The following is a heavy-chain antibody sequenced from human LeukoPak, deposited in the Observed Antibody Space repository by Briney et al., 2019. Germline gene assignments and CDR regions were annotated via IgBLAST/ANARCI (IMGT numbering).Heavy chain of an antibody. D-gene: IGHD1-14*01. V-gene: IGHV4-4*07. CDR3: ARDPEGHGNYFDY. Sequence: SETLSLTCTVSGGSISSYFCTWIRQPAGKGLEWIGRIHTSGSTNYNPSLKSRVTMSVDTSKNQFSLKLSSVAAADTAVYYCARDPEGHGNYFDYWGQGALATVSS. J-gene: IGHJ4*02. CDR2: IHTSGST. CDR1: GGSISSYF.